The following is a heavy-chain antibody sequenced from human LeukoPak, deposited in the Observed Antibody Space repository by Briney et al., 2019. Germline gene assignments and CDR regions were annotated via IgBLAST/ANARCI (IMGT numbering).Heavy chain of an antibody. Sequence: ASVKVSCKASGYTFTGYYMHWVRQAPGQGLEWMGWINPNSGGTNCGQKFQGRVTMTRATSISTGCMELSRLRSDDTAVYYCARDLTRITMIVVDERSDYWGQGTLVTVSS. CDR3: ARDLTRITMIVVDERSDY. J-gene: IGHJ4*02. D-gene: IGHD3-22*01. V-gene: IGHV1-2*02. CDR2: INPNSGGT. CDR1: GYTFTGYY.